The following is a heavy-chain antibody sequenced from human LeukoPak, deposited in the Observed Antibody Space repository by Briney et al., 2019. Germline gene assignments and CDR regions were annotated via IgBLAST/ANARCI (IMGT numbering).Heavy chain of an antibody. CDR2: IYPDSGGT. J-gene: IGHJ3*02. V-gene: IGHV1-2*02. CDR1: GYTFTGYY. CDR3: ARDRHYYDSSGYMRAFDI. Sequence: ASVTVSCKASGYTFTGYYIHWVRQAPGQGLEWMGWIYPDSGGTNYAQKFQGRVTMTRDTSISTAYMELSRLRSDDTAVYYCARDRHYYDSSGYMRAFDIWGQGTMVTVSS. D-gene: IGHD3-22*01.